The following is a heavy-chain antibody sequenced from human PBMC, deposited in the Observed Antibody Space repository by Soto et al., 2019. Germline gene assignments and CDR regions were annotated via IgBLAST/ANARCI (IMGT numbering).Heavy chain of an antibody. CDR2: MNPGSGDT. J-gene: IGHJ5*02. V-gene: IGHV1-8*01. D-gene: IGHD3-16*01. CDR3: ARMATFGSLNWFDP. Sequence: ASVKVSCKASGYIFTNNDVSWVRQATGQGLEWMGWMNPGSGDTGYAQKLQGGGTMTRDISIATAYMELSSLRSDDTAIYYCARMATFGSLNWFDPWGQGTLVTVSS. CDR1: GYIFTNND.